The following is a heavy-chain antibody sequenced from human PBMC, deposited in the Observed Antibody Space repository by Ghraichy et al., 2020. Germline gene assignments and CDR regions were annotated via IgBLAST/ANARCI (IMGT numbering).Heavy chain of an antibody. D-gene: IGHD3-3*01. J-gene: IGHJ4*02. CDR3: GPFWSGYPYYFDY. V-gene: IGHV3-23*01. Sequence: GGSLRLSCAASGFTFSSYAMRWVRQAPGKGLEWVSAINSGGGSTYYADSVKGRFTISRDNSKNTLFLQMNGLRAEDTAVYYCGPFWSGYPYYFDYWGQGTLVTVSS. CDR2: INSGGGST. CDR1: GFTFSSYA.